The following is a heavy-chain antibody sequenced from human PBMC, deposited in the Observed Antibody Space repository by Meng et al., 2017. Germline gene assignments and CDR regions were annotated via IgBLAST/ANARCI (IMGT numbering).Heavy chain of an antibody. CDR1: GFTFSSYW. Sequence: GESLKISCAASGFTFSSYWMSWVRQAPGKGLEWVANIKQDGSEKYYVDSVEGRFTISRDNAKNSLYLQMNSLRAEDTAVYYCARDPVILKTYYYDSSGYYPGYYYYGMDVWGQGTTVTVSS. J-gene: IGHJ6*02. CDR2: IKQDGSEK. CDR3: ARDPVILKTYYYDSSGYYPGYYYYGMDV. V-gene: IGHV3-7*01. D-gene: IGHD3-22*01.